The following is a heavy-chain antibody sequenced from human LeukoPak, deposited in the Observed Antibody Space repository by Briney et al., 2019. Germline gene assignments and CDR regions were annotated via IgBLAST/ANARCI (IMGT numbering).Heavy chain of an antibody. V-gene: IGHV3-23*01. D-gene: IGHD2-15*01. J-gene: IGHJ4*02. CDR2: ISGSGDST. CDR3: AKAGAVVVVAAKYFDY. CDR1: GFTFSSYA. Sequence: GGSLRLSCAASGFTFSSYAMSWVRQAPGKGLEWVSAISGSGDSTYYADSVKGRFTISRDNSKNTLYLQVNSLRAEDTAVYYCAKAGAVVVVAAKYFDYWGQGTLVTVSS.